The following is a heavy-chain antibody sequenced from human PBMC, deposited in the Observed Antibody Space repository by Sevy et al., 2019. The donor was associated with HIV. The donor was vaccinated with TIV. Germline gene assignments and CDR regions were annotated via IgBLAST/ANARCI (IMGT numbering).Heavy chain of an antibody. J-gene: IGHJ4*01. D-gene: IGHD3-22*01. CDR3: STSRSGYFDGSGYYIY. Sequence: GESLKISCQGSGYSFTSHWIAWVRQMPGKGLEWMGIIYPDDSDTRYSPSFQGQVTFSADKSIFTAYLQWSSLKASDTAWYYCSTSRSGYFDGSGYYIYWGQGTQVTVSS. V-gene: IGHV5-51*01. CDR2: IYPDDSDT. CDR1: GYSFTSHW.